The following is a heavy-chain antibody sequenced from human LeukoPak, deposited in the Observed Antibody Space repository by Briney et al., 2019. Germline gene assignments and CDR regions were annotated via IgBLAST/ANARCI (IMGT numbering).Heavy chain of an antibody. V-gene: IGHV3-15*01. Sequence: GGSLRLSCVDSGFTFTNAWMSWVRQAPGKGLEWIGRIKSKTDGETTNYAEPVRGRFTISRDDSKSAVYLQMNSLKIEDTAVYYCTTDLGTYYHGSQRLIPIDYWGQGTPVTVSS. D-gene: IGHD3-10*01. CDR3: TTDLGTYYHGSQRLIPIDY. CDR2: IKSKTDGETT. J-gene: IGHJ4*02. CDR1: GFTFTNAW.